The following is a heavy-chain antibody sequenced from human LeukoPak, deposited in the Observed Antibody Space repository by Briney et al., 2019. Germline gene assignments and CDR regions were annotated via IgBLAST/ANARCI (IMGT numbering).Heavy chain of an antibody. D-gene: IGHD5-12*01. V-gene: IGHV1-2*02. CDR1: GYTFTNHP. Sequence: ASVKVSCKASGYTFTNHPMHWVRQAPGQGLERMGWINPNSGDTNYVQKFQGRVTMTRDPSISTAYMELGGLRADDTAVYYCARERYTAYGNFDYWGQGTQVTVSS. J-gene: IGHJ4*02. CDR3: ARERYTAYGNFDY. CDR2: INPNSGDT.